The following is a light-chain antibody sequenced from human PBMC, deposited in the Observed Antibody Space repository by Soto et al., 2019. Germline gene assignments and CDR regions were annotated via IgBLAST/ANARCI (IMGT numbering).Light chain of an antibody. CDR1: QSVSSS. CDR2: DAS. CDR3: QQRINWPLT. Sequence: EIVLTQSPATLSLSPGERATLSCRASQSVSSSLAWYQQKLGQAPRLLIYDASNRATGIPARFSGSGSGTDFTLTISSLEPEDFAIYYCQQRINWPLTFGGGTKVEIK. V-gene: IGKV3-11*01. J-gene: IGKJ4*01.